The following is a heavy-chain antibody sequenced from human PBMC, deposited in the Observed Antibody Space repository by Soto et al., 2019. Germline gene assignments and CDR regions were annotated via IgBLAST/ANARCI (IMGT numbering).Heavy chain of an antibody. Sequence: QLQLQESGSGLVKPSQTLSLTCAVSGGSISSGGYSWSWIRQPPGKGLEWIGYIYHSGSTYYNPSLKSRLTIAVDRYKKQFSLMLSSATAADTAVYYCASGMVTTLHYWGQGTLVTDSS. V-gene: IGHV4-30-2*01. CDR2: IYHSGST. CDR3: ASGMVTTLHY. D-gene: IGHD4-17*01. J-gene: IGHJ4*02. CDR1: GGSISSGGYS.